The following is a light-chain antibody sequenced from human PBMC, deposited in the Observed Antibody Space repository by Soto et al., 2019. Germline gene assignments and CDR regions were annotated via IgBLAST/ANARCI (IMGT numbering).Light chain of an antibody. J-gene: IGLJ1*01. CDR3: QSYDNRLSAYV. CDR1: SSDVGGYNY. Sequence: QSALTQPASVSGSPGQSITISCTGTSSDVGGYNYVSWYQQHPGKAPKLLVYTNNNRPSGVPDRFSGSKSGTSASLAITGLQAEDEADYYCQSYDNRLSAYVFGTGTKLTVL. CDR2: TNN. V-gene: IGLV2-14*01.